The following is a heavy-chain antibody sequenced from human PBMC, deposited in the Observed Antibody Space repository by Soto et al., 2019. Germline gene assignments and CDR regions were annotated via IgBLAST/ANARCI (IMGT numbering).Heavy chain of an antibody. J-gene: IGHJ4*02. V-gene: IGHV4-31*03. CDR2: IYYSGST. CDR3: ARGVTMVRGVIHPPYFDY. D-gene: IGHD3-10*01. CDR1: GGSISSGGYY. Sequence: QVQLQESGPGLVKPSQTLSLTCTVSGGSISSGGYYWSWIRQHPGKGLEWIGYIYYSGSTSYNPSLKSRVTISADTSNHQFSLKLSSVTAADTAVYYCARGVTMVRGVIHPPYFDYWGQGTLVTVSS.